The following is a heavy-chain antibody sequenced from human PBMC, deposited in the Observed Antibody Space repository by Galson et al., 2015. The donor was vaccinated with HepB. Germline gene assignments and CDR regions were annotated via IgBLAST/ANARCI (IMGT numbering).Heavy chain of an antibody. Sequence: SLRLSCAASGFAFDTHAMSWVRQAPGRGLEWISGISGNGDSTFYEDSVKGQFTVSRDNSKNMLYLQMNSLRAEDSGRYCCAKGYGLFDAWGQGILVTVSS. D-gene: IGHD5-18*01. CDR1: GFAFDTHA. CDR3: AKGYGLFDA. J-gene: IGHJ5*02. CDR2: ISGNGDST. V-gene: IGHV3-23*01.